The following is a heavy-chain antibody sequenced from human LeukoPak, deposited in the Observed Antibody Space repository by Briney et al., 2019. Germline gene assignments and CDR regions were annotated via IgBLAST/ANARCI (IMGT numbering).Heavy chain of an antibody. J-gene: IGHJ4*02. CDR2: IYYSGST. CDR1: GGSISSSSYY. V-gene: IGHV4-39*07. D-gene: IGHD3-9*01. Sequence: PSETLSLTCTVSGGSISSSSYYWGWIRQPPGKGLEWIGSIYYSGSTYYNPSLKSRVTISVDTSKNQFSLKLSSVTAADTAVYYCAKDFAPDYDILIWGQGTLVTVSS. CDR3: AKDFAPDYDILI.